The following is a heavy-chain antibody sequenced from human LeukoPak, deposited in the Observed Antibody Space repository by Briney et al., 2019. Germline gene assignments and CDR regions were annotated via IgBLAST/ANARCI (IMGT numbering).Heavy chain of an antibody. J-gene: IGHJ4*02. D-gene: IGHD1-26*01. Sequence: SETLSLTCTVSGGSISSSGYYWGWIRQPPGQGLEWLGTIDYSGTTYHNPSLKSRVTISIDTSKNHFSLKLNSVTAADTAVYYCTRDSGSRTVDYWGQGTLVTVSS. CDR2: IDYSGTT. V-gene: IGHV4-39*02. CDR1: GGSISSSGYY. CDR3: TRDSGSRTVDY.